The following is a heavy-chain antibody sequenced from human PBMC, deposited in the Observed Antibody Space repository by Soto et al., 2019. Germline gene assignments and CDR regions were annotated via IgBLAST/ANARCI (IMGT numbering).Heavy chain of an antibody. CDR1: GYTFTSYD. J-gene: IGHJ4*02. CDR3: AREIYDDYDSSGFDH. Sequence: ASVKVSCKASGYTFTSYDINWVRQATGQGFEWMGWMNPNSGNTGYAQKFQGRVTISRDNAKNTLSLQMNSLRAEDTAVYYCAREIYDDYDSSGFDHWGQGTLVTVSS. V-gene: IGHV1-8*01. D-gene: IGHD3-22*01. CDR2: MNPNSGNT.